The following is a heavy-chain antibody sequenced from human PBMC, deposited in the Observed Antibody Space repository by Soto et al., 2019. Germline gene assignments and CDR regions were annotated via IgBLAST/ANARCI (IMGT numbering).Heavy chain of an antibody. CDR1: GLSLTTTGVG. CDR3: TQGGSGRYYGMDV. CDR2: IYWDNDK. D-gene: IGHD3-10*01. Sequence: QITLKESGPTLVKPTQTLTLTCTFSGLSLTTTGVGVSWIRQPPGKALEWLAVIYWDNDKRFSPSLKTRLTITRDTSKNQVVLTMTNMHPVDTGTYYCTQGGSGRYYGMDVWGQGTTVTVSS. J-gene: IGHJ6*02. V-gene: IGHV2-5*02.